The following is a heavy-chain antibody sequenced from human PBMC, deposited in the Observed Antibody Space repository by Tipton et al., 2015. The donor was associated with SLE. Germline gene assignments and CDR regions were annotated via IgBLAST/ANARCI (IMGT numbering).Heavy chain of an antibody. Sequence: TLSLTCAVSGASISNGGYSWSWLRQPPGKGLEYIGFIYHGVSTYYNPSLKSRVTISVDTSKNQFSLNMNFVTAADTAVYFCARALNWNYPFDSWGQGALVTVSS. CDR1: GASISNGGYS. V-gene: IGHV4-30-2*01. D-gene: IGHD1-7*01. CDR2: IYHGVST. J-gene: IGHJ4*02. CDR3: ARALNWNYPFDS.